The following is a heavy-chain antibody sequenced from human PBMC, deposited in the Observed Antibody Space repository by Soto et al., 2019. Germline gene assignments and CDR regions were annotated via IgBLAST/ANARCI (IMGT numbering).Heavy chain of an antibody. CDR3: AAERTGGGPYVAPIYYYSMDV. J-gene: IGHJ6*02. D-gene: IGHD1-26*01. CDR1: GFTFSSSA. V-gene: IGHV1-58*01. CDR2: IVVGSGNT. Sequence: SVKVSSKASGFTFSSSALQWVRQARGQRLEWIGWIVVGSGNTNYAQKFQERVTITRDMSTSTVYMELSSLRSEDTAVYYCAAERTGGGPYVAPIYYYSMDVCGQGTTVTVSS.